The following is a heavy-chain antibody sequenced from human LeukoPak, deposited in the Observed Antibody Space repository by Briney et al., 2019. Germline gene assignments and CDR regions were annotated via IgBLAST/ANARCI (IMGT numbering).Heavy chain of an antibody. D-gene: IGHD6-6*01. J-gene: IGHJ3*02. CDR2: IYTTATA. CDR3: ARDHSSSSWMCSFEI. CDR1: GGSIGHYY. Sequence: SETLSLTCIISGGSIGHYYWSWIRQAAGKGPEWIGRIYTTATADYNPSLKGRVFLSVDTSKNQSSLKGTSVTAADTAVYYCARDHSSSSWMCSFEIWGPGTKVTVSS. V-gene: IGHV4-4*07.